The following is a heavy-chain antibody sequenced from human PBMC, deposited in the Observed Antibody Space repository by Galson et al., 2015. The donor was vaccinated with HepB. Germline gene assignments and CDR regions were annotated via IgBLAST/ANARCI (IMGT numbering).Heavy chain of an antibody. D-gene: IGHD1-14*01. J-gene: IGHJ6*04. CDR3: TTAYRVTRMDV. CDR2: IKTKTDGGTT. CDR1: GFTFSNAY. Sequence: SLRLSCAASGFTFSNAYMTWVRQAPGKGLEWVGRIKTKTDGGTTDYAAPVKGRFTISRDDSKDTLYLQMNSLTTDDTAVYYCTTAYRVTRMDVWGKGTTVTVSS. V-gene: IGHV3-15*01.